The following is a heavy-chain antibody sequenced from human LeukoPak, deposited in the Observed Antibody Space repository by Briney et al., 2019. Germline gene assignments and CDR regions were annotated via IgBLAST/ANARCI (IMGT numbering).Heavy chain of an antibody. Sequence: APVKVSCKASGYTFTGYYMHWVRQAPGQGLEWMGWINPNSGGTNYAQKFQGRVTMTRDTSISTAYMELSRLRSDDTAVYYCARDEVHYYDSSGYHSWYFDYWGQGTLVTVSS. CDR1: GYTFTGYY. D-gene: IGHD3-22*01. V-gene: IGHV1-2*02. CDR2: INPNSGGT. J-gene: IGHJ4*02. CDR3: ARDEVHYYDSSGYHSWYFDY.